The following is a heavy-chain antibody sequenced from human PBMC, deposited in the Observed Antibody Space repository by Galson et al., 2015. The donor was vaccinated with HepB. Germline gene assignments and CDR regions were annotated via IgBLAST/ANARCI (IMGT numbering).Heavy chain of an antibody. J-gene: IGHJ3*01. V-gene: IGHV1-69*13. CDR2: ITPIFATP. CDR3: AREPVHYFDSHGVNAFDL. Sequence: SVKVSCKAPGGTLFSYAIHWVRQAPGQGLEWMGGITPIFATPNYAQQLQGRVTITADESTNTAYMELSSLKSEDTAVYYCAREPVHYFDSHGVNAFDLWGQGTLVTVSS. CDR1: GGTLFSYA. D-gene: IGHD3-22*01.